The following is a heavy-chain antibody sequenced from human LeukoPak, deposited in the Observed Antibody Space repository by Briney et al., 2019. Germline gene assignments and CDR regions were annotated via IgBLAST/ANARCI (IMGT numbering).Heavy chain of an antibody. Sequence: PSETLSLTCTVSGGSISSYYWSWIRQPPGKGLEWIGYIYYSGSTNYNPSLKSRVTISVDTSKNQFSLKLSSVTAADTAVYYCARSQSVWAAPSFDIWGQGTMVTVSS. CDR1: GGSISSYY. J-gene: IGHJ3*02. CDR3: ARSQSVWAAPSFDI. CDR2: IYYSGST. D-gene: IGHD7-27*01. V-gene: IGHV4-59*01.